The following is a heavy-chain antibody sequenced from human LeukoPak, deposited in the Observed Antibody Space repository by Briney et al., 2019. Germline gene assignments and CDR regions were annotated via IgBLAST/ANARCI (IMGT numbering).Heavy chain of an antibody. Sequence: GGSLRLSCTASKFTFSNYGMQWVRQAPGKGLEWVAVISYDGSNKFYADSVKGRFTVSRDNSKNTLYLQMNNLRPEDTAMYYCAKDLRISGVSRWFDPWGQGTLVTVSS. CDR2: ISYDGSNK. V-gene: IGHV3-30*18. CDR3: AKDLRISGVSRWFDP. CDR1: KFTFSNYG. J-gene: IGHJ5*02. D-gene: IGHD1-20*01.